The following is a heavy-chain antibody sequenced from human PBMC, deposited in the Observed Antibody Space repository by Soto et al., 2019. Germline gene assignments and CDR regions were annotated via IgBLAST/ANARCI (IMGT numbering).Heavy chain of an antibody. Sequence: GGSLRLSCAASGFTFSSYAMHWVRRAPGKGLEWVAVIWYDGSNKYYADSVKGRFAISRDNSKNTVFLQMNSLRVEDTAEYYCAKDRFPDGVWDFDDLGQGTRVTVSS. CDR3: AKDRFPDGVWDFDD. V-gene: IGHV3-33*06. D-gene: IGHD4-17*01. CDR1: GFTFSSYA. J-gene: IGHJ4*02. CDR2: IWYDGSNK.